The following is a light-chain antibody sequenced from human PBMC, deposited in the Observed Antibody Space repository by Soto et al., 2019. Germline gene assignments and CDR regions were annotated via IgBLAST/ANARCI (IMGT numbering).Light chain of an antibody. J-gene: IGKJ1*01. CDR2: GAS. CDR3: QQYDSSQWT. CDR1: QSVSGTY. Sequence: EIVLTQSPGTLSLSPGERVTLSCRASQSVSGTYLAWYQQKPGQAPRLLIFGASSRATGIPDRFSGRGSGTDFTLTINRLEPEDFAVYYCQQYDSSQWTFGQGTRVEIK. V-gene: IGKV3-20*01.